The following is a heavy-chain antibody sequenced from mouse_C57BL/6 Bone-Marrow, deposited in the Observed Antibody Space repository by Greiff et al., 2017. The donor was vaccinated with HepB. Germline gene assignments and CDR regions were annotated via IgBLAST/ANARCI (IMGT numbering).Heavy chain of an antibody. CDR3: ARSNFDY. V-gene: IGHV1-50*01. Sequence: LQESGAELVKPGASVKLSCKASGYTFTSYWMQWVKQRPGQGLEWIGEIDPSDSYTNYNQKFKGKATLTVDTSSSTAYMQLSSLTSEDSAVYYCARSNFDYWGQGTTLTVSS. CDR1: GYTFTSYW. CDR2: IDPSDSYT. J-gene: IGHJ2*01.